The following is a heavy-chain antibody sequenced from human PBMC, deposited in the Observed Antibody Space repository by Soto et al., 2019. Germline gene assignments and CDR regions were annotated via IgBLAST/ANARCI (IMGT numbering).Heavy chain of an antibody. CDR2: IYYSGST. CDR1: GGSISSSSYY. J-gene: IGHJ4*02. CDR3: ARPSSSSGYVANYFDY. Sequence: SETLSLTCTVSGGSISSSSYYWGWIRQPPGKGLEWIGSIYYSGSTYYNPSLKSRVTISVDTSKNQFSLKLSSVTAADTAVYYCARPSSSSGYVANYFDYWGQGTLVTVSS. D-gene: IGHD3-22*01. V-gene: IGHV4-39*01.